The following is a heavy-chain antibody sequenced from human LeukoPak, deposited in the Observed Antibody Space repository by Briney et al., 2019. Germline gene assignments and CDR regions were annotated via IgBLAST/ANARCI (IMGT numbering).Heavy chain of an antibody. Sequence: PGGSLRLSCEDSGFTFRSYEMNWVRQAPGKGLELVANIKQDRSEKYYVDSVKGRFTISRDNAKNSLYLQMNSLRAEDTALYYCARGGYTGYYYMNVWGKGTTVTVSS. CDR2: IKQDRSEK. CDR1: GFTFRSYE. CDR3: ARGGYTGYYYMNV. V-gene: IGHV3-7*03. J-gene: IGHJ6*03. D-gene: IGHD1-1*01.